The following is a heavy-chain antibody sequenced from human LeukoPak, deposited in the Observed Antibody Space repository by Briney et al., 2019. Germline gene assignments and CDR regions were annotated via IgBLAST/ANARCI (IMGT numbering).Heavy chain of an antibody. CDR2: MNPNSGNT. D-gene: IGHD3-3*01. V-gene: IGHV1-8*03. Sequence: ASVKVSCKASGYTFTSYGISWVRQAPGQGLEWMGWMNPNSGNTGYAQKFQGRVTITRNTSISTAYMELSSLRSEDTAVYYCARGPPYYDFWSGYGYYYYYMDVWGKGTTVTVSS. CDR3: ARGPPYYDFWSGYGYYYYYMDV. CDR1: GYTFTSYG. J-gene: IGHJ6*03.